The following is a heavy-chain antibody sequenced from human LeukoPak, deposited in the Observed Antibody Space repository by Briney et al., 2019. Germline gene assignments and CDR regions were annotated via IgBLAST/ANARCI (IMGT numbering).Heavy chain of an antibody. Sequence: ASVKVSCKASGGTFSSYAISWVRQAPGQGLEWMGGIIPIFGTANYAQKFQGRVTITTDESTSTVYMELSSLRSEDTAVYYCARMSVRGVIDGWAYPQHNAFDNWGQGTMVTVSS. V-gene: IGHV1-69*05. CDR3: ARMSVRGVIDGWAYPQHNAFDN. J-gene: IGHJ3*02. D-gene: IGHD3-10*01. CDR2: IIPIFGTA. CDR1: GGTFSSYA.